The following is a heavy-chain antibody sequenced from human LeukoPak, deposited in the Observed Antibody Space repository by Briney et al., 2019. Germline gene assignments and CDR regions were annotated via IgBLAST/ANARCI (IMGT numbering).Heavy chain of an antibody. D-gene: IGHD1-26*01. CDR1: GGSISSGYY. J-gene: IGHJ4*02. CDR3: ARAYSGSYGQYYFDY. Sequence: SETLSLTCTVSGGSISSGYYWGWIRQPPGKGLEWIGSIYHSGSTYYNPSLKSRVTISVDTSKNQFSLKLSSVTAADTAVYYCARAYSGSYGQYYFDYWGQGTLVTVSS. CDR2: IYHSGST. V-gene: IGHV4-38-2*02.